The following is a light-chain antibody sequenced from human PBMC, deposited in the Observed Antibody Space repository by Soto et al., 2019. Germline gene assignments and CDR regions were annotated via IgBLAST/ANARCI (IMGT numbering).Light chain of an antibody. CDR2: DVS. J-gene: IGKJ1*01. Sequence: EIVLTQSPATLSVSPGERATLSCRASQSVSSKLAWVQQKPGQAPRLLIYDVSTRATGVPARFSGSGSGTEFTLTISSLQSEDFAVYYCQQYGTSPRTFGRGTKVDIK. CDR1: QSVSSK. V-gene: IGKV3-15*01. CDR3: QQYGTSPRT.